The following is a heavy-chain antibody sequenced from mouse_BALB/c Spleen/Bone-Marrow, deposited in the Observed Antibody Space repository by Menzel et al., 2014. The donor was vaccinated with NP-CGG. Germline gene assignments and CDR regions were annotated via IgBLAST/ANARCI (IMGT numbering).Heavy chain of an antibody. CDR1: GFTFSSYA. CDR3: ARYYGSSYGY. D-gene: IGHD1-1*01. J-gene: IGHJ2*01. V-gene: IGHV5-9-3*01. CDR2: ISSGGNYT. Sequence: DVQLVESGGGLVKPGGSLKLSCAASGFTFSSYAMSWVRQTPEKRLEWVATISSGGNYTYYPDSVKGRFTISRDNAKNTLYLQMSSLRSEDTAMYYCARYYGSSYGYWGQGTTLTVSS.